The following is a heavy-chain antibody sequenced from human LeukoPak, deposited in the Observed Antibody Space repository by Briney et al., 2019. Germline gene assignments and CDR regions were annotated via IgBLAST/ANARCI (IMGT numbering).Heavy chain of an antibody. V-gene: IGHV3-48*03. CDR1: GFALSTYE. CDR2: ITISGHTK. CDR3: ARGDPHADL. Sequence: GGSLSLSCAAPGFALSTYEMNWVRQAPGKGLEWIAAITISGHTKNYADSVKGRFTISRDNARTSLYLQMNSLRVEDTGVYYCARGDPHADLWGQGTLVTVSS. J-gene: IGHJ5*02.